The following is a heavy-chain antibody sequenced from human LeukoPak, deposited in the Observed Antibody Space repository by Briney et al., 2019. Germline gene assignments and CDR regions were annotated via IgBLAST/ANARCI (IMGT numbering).Heavy chain of an antibody. V-gene: IGHV3-48*03. CDR1: GFTFSSYE. CDR3: ARGYSYGMDV. CDR2: ISSSGSTI. Sequence: GGSLRLSCAASGFTFSSYEMNWVRQAPGKGLEWVSYISSSGSTIYYADSVKGRFTISRENAKKSLYLQMNSLRAEDTAVYYCARGYSYGMDVWGQGTTVTVSS. J-gene: IGHJ6*02. D-gene: IGHD6-13*01.